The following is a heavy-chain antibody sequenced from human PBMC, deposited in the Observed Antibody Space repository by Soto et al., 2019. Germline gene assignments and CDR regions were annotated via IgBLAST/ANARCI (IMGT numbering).Heavy chain of an antibody. J-gene: IGHJ4*02. D-gene: IGHD6-13*01. CDR1: GGSVNSHY. V-gene: IGHV4-59*08. CDR2: IYNTGGP. Sequence: PSETLSLTCTVSGGSVNSHYWSWVRQPPGKGLEWIGYIYNTGGPKYNPSLQSRVTISLDTSRNQFSLELTSVTATDTAVYFCARHKDSAAAFFDYWGQRTLVTVSS. CDR3: ARHKDSAAAFFDY.